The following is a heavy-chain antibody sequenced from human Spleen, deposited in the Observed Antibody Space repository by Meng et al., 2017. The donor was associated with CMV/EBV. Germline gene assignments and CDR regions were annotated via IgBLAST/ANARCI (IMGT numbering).Heavy chain of an antibody. J-gene: IGHJ6*02. D-gene: IGHD2-2*01. CDR3: ARYCSSTSCYGTNYYYGMDV. V-gene: IGHV3-30*07. Sequence: GGSLRLSCAASGFIFSTHAMHWVRQAPGKGLEWVAVISYDGSDRFYTDSVKGRFTISRDNAKNSLYLQMNSLRAEDTAVYYCARYCSSTSCYGTNYYYGMDVWGQGTTVTVSS. CDR1: GFIFSTHA. CDR2: ISYDGSDR.